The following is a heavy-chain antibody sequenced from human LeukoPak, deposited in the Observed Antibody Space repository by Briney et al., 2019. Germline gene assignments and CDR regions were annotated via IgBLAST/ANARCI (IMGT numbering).Heavy chain of an antibody. D-gene: IGHD3-22*01. V-gene: IGHV4-38-2*01. J-gene: IGHJ2*01. CDR2: ICHSGST. CDR1: GDSISSNYY. CDR3: ARLNLRYFESSDFPYWYFTL. Sequence: SETLSLTCAVSGDSISSNYYWGWIQQPPGKGLEWIGSICHSGSTYYNPSLKSRVSMSVDASKKQFSLRLSSVTATDTAVYYCARLNLRYFESSDFPYWYFTLWGRGTLVTVSS.